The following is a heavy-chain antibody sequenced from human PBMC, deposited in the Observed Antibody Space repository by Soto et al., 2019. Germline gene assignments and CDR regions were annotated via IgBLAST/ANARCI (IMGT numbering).Heavy chain of an antibody. V-gene: IGHV3-23*01. CDR2: ISGSGGST. D-gene: IGHD3-10*01. Sequence: GGSLRLSCAASGFTFSSYAMSWVRQAPGKGLEWVSAISGSGGSTYYADSVKGRFTISRDNSKNPLYLQMNSLRAEDTAVYYCAKDMVRGVIPPIFDYWGQGTLVTVSS. CDR3: AKDMVRGVIPPIFDY. CDR1: GFTFSSYA. J-gene: IGHJ4*02.